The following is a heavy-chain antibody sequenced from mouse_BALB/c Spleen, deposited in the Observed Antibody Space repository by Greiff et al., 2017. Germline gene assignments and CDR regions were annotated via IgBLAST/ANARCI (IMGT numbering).Heavy chain of an antibody. Sequence: EVQLQQSGAELVKPGASVKLSCTASGFNIKDTYMHWVKQRPEQGLEWIGRIDPANGNTKYDPKFQGKATITADTSSNTAYLQLSSLTSEDTAVYYCAGFYYDYVAWFAYWGEGTVVTVSA. D-gene: IGHD2-4*01. CDR3: AGFYYDYVAWFAY. CDR2: IDPANGNT. V-gene: IGHV14-3*02. J-gene: IGHJ3*01. CDR1: GFNIKDTY.